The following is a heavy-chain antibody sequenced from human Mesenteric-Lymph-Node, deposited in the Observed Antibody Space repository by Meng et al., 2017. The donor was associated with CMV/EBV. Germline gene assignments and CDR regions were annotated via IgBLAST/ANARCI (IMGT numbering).Heavy chain of an antibody. D-gene: IGHD5-18*01. CDR3: ARAFPSRYTYTYIFDY. Sequence: LSLTCAASGFTFSDYYMSWIRQAPGKGLEWVSYISSRGSTIYYADSVKGRCTISRDNAKNSLYLQMNSLRAEDTAVYYCARAFPSRYTYTYIFDYWGQGTLVTVSS. J-gene: IGHJ4*02. CDR1: GFTFSDYY. V-gene: IGHV3-11*01. CDR2: ISSRGSTI.